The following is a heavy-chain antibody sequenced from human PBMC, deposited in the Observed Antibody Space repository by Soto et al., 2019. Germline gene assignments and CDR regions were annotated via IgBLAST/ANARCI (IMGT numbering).Heavy chain of an antibody. CDR1: GYTFSSYA. CDR3: ARDGYYYYGMDV. CDR2: ISDSGGST. J-gene: IGHJ6*02. V-gene: IGHV3-23*01. Sequence: AGGSLSLSYAASGYTFSSYAVSWVRQAPGKGLEWVSAISDSGGSTYYADSVKGRFTISRDNAKNSLYLQMNSLRDEDTAVYYCARDGYYYYGMDVWGQGTTVTVSS.